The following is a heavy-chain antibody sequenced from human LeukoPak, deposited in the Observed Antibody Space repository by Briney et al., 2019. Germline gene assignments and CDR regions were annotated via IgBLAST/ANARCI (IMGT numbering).Heavy chain of an antibody. Sequence: SETLSLTCAVYGGSFSGYYWSWIRQPPGKGLEWIGEINHSGSTNYNPSLKSRVTISVDTSKNQFSLKLSSVTAADTAVYYCARRRPQWLDYWGQGTLVTVSS. CDR2: INHSGST. D-gene: IGHD6-19*01. CDR1: GGSFSGYY. J-gene: IGHJ4*02. V-gene: IGHV4-34*01. CDR3: ARRRPQWLDY.